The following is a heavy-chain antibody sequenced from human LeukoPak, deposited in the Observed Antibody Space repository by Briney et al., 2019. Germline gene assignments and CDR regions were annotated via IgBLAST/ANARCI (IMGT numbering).Heavy chain of an antibody. CDR2: ISGSGGST. CDR3: AKAHSSSWYRDYYYYYYMDV. J-gene: IGHJ6*03. D-gene: IGHD6-13*01. CDR1: GFTFSSYA. V-gene: IGHV3-23*01. Sequence: PGGSLRLSCAASGFTFSSYAMSWVRQAPGKGLEWVSAISGSGGSTYYADSVKGRSTISRDNSKNTLYLQMNSLRAEDTAVYYCAKAHSSSWYRDYYYYYYMDVWGKGTTVTVSS.